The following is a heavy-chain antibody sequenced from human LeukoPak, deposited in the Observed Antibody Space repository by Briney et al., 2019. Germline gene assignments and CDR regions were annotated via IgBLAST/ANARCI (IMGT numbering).Heavy chain of an antibody. Sequence: SETLSLTCTVSGGSITSSSYYWGWIRQPPGKGLEWIGTIYSSGSTHYNPSLKSRVTISSDTSKNQFSLKLSSVTAADTAVYYCGSGLTDSWGQGILVTVSS. CDR1: GGSITSSSYY. CDR3: GSGLTDS. J-gene: IGHJ4*02. V-gene: IGHV4-39*01. CDR2: IYSSGST. D-gene: IGHD3-10*01.